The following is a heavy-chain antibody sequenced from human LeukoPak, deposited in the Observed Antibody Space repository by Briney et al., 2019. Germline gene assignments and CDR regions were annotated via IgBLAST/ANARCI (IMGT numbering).Heavy chain of an antibody. Sequence: ASVKVSCKASGYTFTSYGISLVRQAPGQGLEWMGWISAYNGDTNSAQKLQGRVTMTTDTSTSTAYMEMRTLRSDDTAVYYSARDSGQQLVPYSPDYWGQGTLVTVSS. D-gene: IGHD6-13*01. CDR1: GYTFTSYG. J-gene: IGHJ4*02. CDR2: ISAYNGDT. CDR3: ARDSGQQLVPYSPDY. V-gene: IGHV1-18*01.